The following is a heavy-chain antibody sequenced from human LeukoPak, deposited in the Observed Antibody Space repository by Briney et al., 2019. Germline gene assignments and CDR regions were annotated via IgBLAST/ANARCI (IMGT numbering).Heavy chain of an antibody. CDR3: AGHVGISF. CDR2: IREDGTEK. J-gene: IGHJ4*02. Sequence: GGSLRLSCAASGFIFSSSGMSWVRQAPGKGLEWVANIREDGTEKNYVDSVKGRFTISRDNAKNSLFLQMSNLRDDDTAIYYCAGHVGISFWGQGTLVTVSS. V-gene: IGHV3-7*01. D-gene: IGHD7-27*01. CDR1: GFIFSSSG.